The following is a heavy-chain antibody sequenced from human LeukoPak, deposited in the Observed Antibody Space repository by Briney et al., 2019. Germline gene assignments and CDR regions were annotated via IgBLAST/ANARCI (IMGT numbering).Heavy chain of an antibody. Sequence: SETLPLTCTASGGSMSSRYYWSWIRPPPGKGLEWIEYIYYSGSTNYNPSLKSRVTISVDTSKNQFSLKWSSVTAADTAVYYCAREGSTAMVLSYWGQGTLVTVSS. V-gene: IGHV4-59*12. CDR2: IYYSGST. CDR3: AREGSTAMVLSY. D-gene: IGHD5-18*01. J-gene: IGHJ4*02. CDR1: GGSMSSRYY.